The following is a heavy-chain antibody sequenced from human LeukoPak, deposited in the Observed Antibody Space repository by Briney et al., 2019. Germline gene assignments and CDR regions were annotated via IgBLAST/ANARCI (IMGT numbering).Heavy chain of an antibody. D-gene: IGHD2-2*01. CDR3: ARVSTSIVVVPAAVNWFDP. V-gene: IGHV1-2*02. Sequence: VASVKVSCKASGYTFTGYYMHWVRQAPGQGLEWMGWINPNSGGTNYAQKFQGRVTMTRDTSISTAYMELSRLRSDDTAVYYCARVSTSIVVVPAAVNWFDPWGQGALVTVSS. CDR2: INPNSGGT. J-gene: IGHJ5*02. CDR1: GYTFTGYY.